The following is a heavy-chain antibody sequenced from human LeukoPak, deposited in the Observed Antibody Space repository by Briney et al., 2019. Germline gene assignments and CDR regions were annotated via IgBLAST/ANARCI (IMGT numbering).Heavy chain of an antibody. CDR3: ARAFRRYDILTGYSY. CDR1: GFTFSSYG. D-gene: IGHD3-9*01. CDR2: IWYDGSNK. V-gene: IGHV3-33*01. J-gene: IGHJ4*02. Sequence: EGSLRLSCAASGFTFSSYGMHWVRQAPGKGLEWVAVIWYDGSNKYYADSVKGRFTISRDNSKNTLYLQMNSLRAEDTAVYYCARAFRRYDILTGYSYWGQGTLVTVSS.